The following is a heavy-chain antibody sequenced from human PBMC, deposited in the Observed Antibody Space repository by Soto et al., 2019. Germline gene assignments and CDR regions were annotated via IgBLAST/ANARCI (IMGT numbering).Heavy chain of an antibody. D-gene: IGHD6-19*01. Sequence: GGSLRLSCAASGFTVSSNYMSWVRQAPGKGLEWVSVIYSGGSTYYADSVKGRFTISRDNSKNTLYLQMNSLRAEDTAVYYCARDRPYSSGWYGYFDYWGQGTLVTVSS. V-gene: IGHV3-53*01. CDR3: ARDRPYSSGWYGYFDY. CDR1: GFTVSSNY. CDR2: IYSGGST. J-gene: IGHJ4*02.